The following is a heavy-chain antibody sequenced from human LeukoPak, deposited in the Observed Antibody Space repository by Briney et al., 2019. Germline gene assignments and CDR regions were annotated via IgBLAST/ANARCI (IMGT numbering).Heavy chain of an antibody. V-gene: IGHV1-8*01. CDR2: MNPNSGNT. D-gene: IGHD6-6*01. CDR1: GYTFTSYD. Sequence: ASVKVSCKASGYTFTSYDINWVRQATGQGLEWMGWMNPNSGNTGYAQKFQGRVTMTRNTSISTAYTELSSLRSEDTAVYYCARATRIAARTRVNWFDPWGQGTLVTVSS. CDR3: ARATRIAARTRVNWFDP. J-gene: IGHJ5*02.